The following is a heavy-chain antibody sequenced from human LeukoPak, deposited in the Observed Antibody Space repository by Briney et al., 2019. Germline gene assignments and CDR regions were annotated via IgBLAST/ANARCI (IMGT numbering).Heavy chain of an antibody. V-gene: IGHV3-11*01. CDR1: GFTFSDYY. CDR3: ARVEAAAAFDY. D-gene: IGHD6-13*01. CDR2: ISSSGSTI. Sequence: GGSLRLSCGASGFTFSDYYMSWIRQAPGKGLEWVSYISSSGSTIYYADSVKGRFTISRDNAKNSLYLQMNSLRAEDTAVYYCARVEAAAAFDYWGQGTLVTVSS. J-gene: IGHJ4*02.